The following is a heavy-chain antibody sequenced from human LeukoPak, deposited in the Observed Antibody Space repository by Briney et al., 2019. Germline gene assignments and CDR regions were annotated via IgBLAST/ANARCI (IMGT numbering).Heavy chain of an antibody. J-gene: IGHJ3*02. CDR3: ATSPNPFHM. Sequence: GGSLRLSCVGSGFSFSSYWMAWVRQAPGKGLGWVASIKQDGSGQRYVDSVKGRFTISRDNAKNSLFLQMNRLGAEDTAVYYCATSPNPFHMWGQGTKVTVSS. CDR2: IKQDGSGQ. CDR1: GFSFSSYW. V-gene: IGHV3-7*01.